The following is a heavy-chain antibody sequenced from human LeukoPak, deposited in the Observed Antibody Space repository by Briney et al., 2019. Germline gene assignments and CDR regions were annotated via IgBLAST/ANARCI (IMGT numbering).Heavy chain of an antibody. CDR3: ARDEGNSYGFMDV. CDR2: INPNSGGT. V-gene: IGHV1-2*02. J-gene: IGHJ6*03. Sequence: ASVKVSCKASGYTFTGYYMHWVRQAPGQGLEWMGWINPNSGGTNYAQKFQGRVTVTRDTSISTAYMELSRLRSDDTAVYYCARDEGNSYGFMDVWGKGTTVTVSS. D-gene: IGHD5-18*01. CDR1: GYTFTGYY.